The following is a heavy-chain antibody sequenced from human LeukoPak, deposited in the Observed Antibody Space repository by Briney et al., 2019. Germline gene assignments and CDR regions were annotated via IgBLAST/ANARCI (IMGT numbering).Heavy chain of an antibody. CDR2: IYYSGST. Sequence: SETLSLTCTVSGGSISSVGHYWSWIRQHPGKGLEWIGYIYYSGSTYYNPSLKSRVTISVDTSENQFSLRLSSVTAADTAVYYCARGDYGDYDFDYWGQGILVTVSS. CDR1: GGSISSVGHY. D-gene: IGHD4-17*01. J-gene: IGHJ4*02. CDR3: ARGDYGDYDFDY. V-gene: IGHV4-31*03.